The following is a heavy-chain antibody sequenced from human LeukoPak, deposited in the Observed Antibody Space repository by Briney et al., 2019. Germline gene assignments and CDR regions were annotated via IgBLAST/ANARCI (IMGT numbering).Heavy chain of an antibody. V-gene: IGHV4-61*02. Sequence: SQTLSLTCTVSGGSISSGSYYWSWIRQPAGKGLEWIGRIYTSGSTNYNPSLKSRVTMSVDTSKNQFSLKLSSVTAADTAVYYCARFGTPKTYYYDSHLSHDAFDIWGQGTMVTVSS. D-gene: IGHD3-22*01. CDR3: ARFGTPKTYYYDSHLSHDAFDI. CDR2: IYTSGST. J-gene: IGHJ3*02. CDR1: GGSISSGSYY.